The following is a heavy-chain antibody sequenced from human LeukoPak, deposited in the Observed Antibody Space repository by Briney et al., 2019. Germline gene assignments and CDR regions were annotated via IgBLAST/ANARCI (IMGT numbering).Heavy chain of an antibody. V-gene: IGHV3-53*01. CDR2: IYSGGST. Sequence: GGSLRLSCAASGFTVSSNYMSWVRQAPGKGLEWVSVIYSGGSTYYADSVKGRFTISRDNSKNTLYLQMNSLRAEDTAVYYCAREISSGEYYFDYWGQGTLVTVSS. D-gene: IGHD6-19*01. CDR3: AREISSGEYYFDY. J-gene: IGHJ4*02. CDR1: GFTVSSNY.